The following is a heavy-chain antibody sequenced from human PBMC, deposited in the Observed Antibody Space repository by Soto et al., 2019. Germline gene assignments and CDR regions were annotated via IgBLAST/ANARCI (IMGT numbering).Heavy chain of an antibody. CDR1: GFTFSSYA. V-gene: IGHV3-23*01. CDR2: ISGSGGST. CDR3: ARRVSSGYYPNWFDP. D-gene: IGHD3-22*01. J-gene: IGHJ5*02. Sequence: GGSLRLSCAASGFTFSSYAMSWVRQAPGKGLEWVSAISGSGGSTYYADSVKGRFTISRDNSKNTLYLQMNSLRAEDTAVYYCARRVSSGYYPNWFDPWGQGTLVTVSS.